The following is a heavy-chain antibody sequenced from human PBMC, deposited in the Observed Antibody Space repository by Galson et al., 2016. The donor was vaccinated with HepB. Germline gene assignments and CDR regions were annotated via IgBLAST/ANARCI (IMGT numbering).Heavy chain of an antibody. J-gene: IGHJ3*02. V-gene: IGHV3-7*04. CDR1: GFTFSTFW. CDR3: ARARIAALGTGAFDM. Sequence: SLRLSCAVSGFTFSTFWMTWVRQAPGKGLEWVANIKQDGSGKYYVDSVKGRFTISRVNAENSLYLQMDSLTAEDTAMYYCARARIAALGTGAFDMWGQGTMVTVSS. D-gene: IGHD6-13*01. CDR2: IKQDGSGK.